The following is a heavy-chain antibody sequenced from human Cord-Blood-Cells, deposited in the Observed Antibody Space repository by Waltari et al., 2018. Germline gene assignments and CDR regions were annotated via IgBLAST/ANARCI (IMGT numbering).Heavy chain of an antibody. Sequence: EVQLVESGGGLVKPGGSLRLSCAAPGFTVSNAWMRSVRQAPGKGLEWVGRIKSKTDGGTTDYAAPVKGRFTISRDDSKNTLYLQMNSLETEDTAVYYCTTVKQQLVRGYWGQGTLVTVSS. CDR3: TTVKQQLVRGY. CDR2: IKSKTDGGTT. V-gene: IGHV3-15*01. CDR1: GFTVSNAW. D-gene: IGHD6-13*01. J-gene: IGHJ4*02.